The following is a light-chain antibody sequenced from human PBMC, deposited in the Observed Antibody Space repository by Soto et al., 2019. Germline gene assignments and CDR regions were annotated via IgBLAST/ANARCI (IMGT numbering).Light chain of an antibody. J-gene: IGKJ1*01. CDR1: QRITTY. CDR3: QHYDSSLWT. CDR2: DAS. V-gene: IGKV3-11*01. Sequence: EIVLTQSPATLSLSPGERATLSCRASQRITTYLAWYQQKPGQAPRLLIYDASNRATGIPARFSGSGSGTDFTLTISRLEPEDFAVYYCQHYDSSLWTFGQGTKVDIK.